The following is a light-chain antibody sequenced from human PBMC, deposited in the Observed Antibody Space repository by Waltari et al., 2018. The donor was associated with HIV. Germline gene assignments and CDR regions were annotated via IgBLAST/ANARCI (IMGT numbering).Light chain of an antibody. CDR3: SSYTVPGTL. CDR1: SSDIGAYNY. V-gene: IGLV2-14*01. J-gene: IGLJ1*01. CDR2: DVS. Sequence: SALTQPASVSGSPGQSITISCTGTSSDIGAYNYVSWYQPYPGKAPKLMIYDVSNRPSGVSTLFSGSKSGNTASLTISGLQAEDEADYYCSSYTVPGTLFGTGTRVTVL.